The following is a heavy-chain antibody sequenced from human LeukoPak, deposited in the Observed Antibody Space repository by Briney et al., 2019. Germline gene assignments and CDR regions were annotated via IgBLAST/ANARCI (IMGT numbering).Heavy chain of an antibody. CDR3: TTEGPGMGGWRLDY. V-gene: IGHV3-15*01. CDR1: GFTFSSYA. J-gene: IGHJ4*02. Sequence: GGSLRLSCAASGFTFSSYAMSWVRQAPGKGLEWVGRIKSKTDGGTTDYAAPVKGRFTISRDDSKNTLYLQMNSLKTEDTAVYYCTTEGPGMGGWRLDYWGQGTLVTVSS. CDR2: IKSKTDGGTT. D-gene: IGHD3-16*01.